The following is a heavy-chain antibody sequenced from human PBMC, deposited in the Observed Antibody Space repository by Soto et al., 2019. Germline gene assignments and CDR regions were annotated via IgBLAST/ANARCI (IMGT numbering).Heavy chain of an antibody. CDR3: TPIKYFDL. V-gene: IGHV5-51*01. CDR2: IYPGDSDT. D-gene: IGHD3-10*01. J-gene: IGHJ2*01. CDR1: GYRFTNYW. Sequence: KISCKGSGYRFTNYWIGWVRQMPGKGLEWMGIIYPGDSDTRYSPSFQGQVTISADKSINTAADTAVYYCARGRYYGSGTPIKYFDLWGRGTLVTVSS.